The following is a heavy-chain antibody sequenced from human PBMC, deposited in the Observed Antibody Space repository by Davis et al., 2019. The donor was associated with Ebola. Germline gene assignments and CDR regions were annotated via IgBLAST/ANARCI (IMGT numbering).Heavy chain of an antibody. CDR1: GFTFSIYG. D-gene: IGHD2-15*01. V-gene: IGHV3-48*04. CDR3: ARETTRGSEYCSGGSCFPI. J-gene: IGHJ4*02. CDR2: ISSSGSTI. Sequence: GESLKISCAASGFTFSIYGMNWVRQAPGKGLEWVSYISSSGSTIYYADSVRGRFTISRDNAKNSLYLQMNSLRAEDTAVYYCARETTRGSEYCSGGSCFPIWGQGTLVTVSS.